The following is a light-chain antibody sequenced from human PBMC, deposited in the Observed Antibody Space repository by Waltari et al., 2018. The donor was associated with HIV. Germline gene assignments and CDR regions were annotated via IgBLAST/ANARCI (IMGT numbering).Light chain of an antibody. CDR2: AAS. Sequence: DIQMTQSPSTLSASVGDRVTITCRASRDISNWLVWYQQKPGKAPKLLIYAASTLQSGVPSRFSGSGSGTDFTLTISSLQPEDFATYYCQQSYSTPWTFGQGTKVEI. J-gene: IGKJ1*01. CDR3: QQSYSTPWT. CDR1: RDISNW. V-gene: IGKV1-39*01.